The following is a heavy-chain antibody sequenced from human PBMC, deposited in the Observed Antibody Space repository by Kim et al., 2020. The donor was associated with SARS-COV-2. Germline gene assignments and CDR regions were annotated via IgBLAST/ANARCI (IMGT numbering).Heavy chain of an antibody. J-gene: IGHJ6*02. D-gene: IGHD3-10*01. CDR1: GDSITNYY. Sequence: SETLSLTRTVSGDSITNYYWSWIRQPPGKGLEWIGYIYYSGNTNYNPSVKSRVTISVDTSKNQFSLRLTSVTAADTAVYYCARDRLGSGGLYGMDVWGQGTTVTVS. V-gene: IGHV4-59*13. CDR3: ARDRLGSGGLYGMDV. CDR2: IYYSGNT.